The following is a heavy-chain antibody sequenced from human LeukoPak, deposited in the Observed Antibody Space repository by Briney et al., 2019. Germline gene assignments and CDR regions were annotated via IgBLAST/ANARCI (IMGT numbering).Heavy chain of an antibody. V-gene: IGHV4-30-4*02. CDR2: IYYSGNS. Sequence: SSETLSLTCSVSGDSISSGDYYWSWIRQPPGKGLEWIGYIYYSGNSYYSPSLKSRVTISVDTSKNQFSLQLKSVTAVDTAVYYCARDGSLPDYYGSGSSNWFDPWGQGILVTVSP. D-gene: IGHD3-10*01. J-gene: IGHJ5*02. CDR3: ARDGSLPDYYGSGSSNWFDP. CDR1: GDSISSGDYY.